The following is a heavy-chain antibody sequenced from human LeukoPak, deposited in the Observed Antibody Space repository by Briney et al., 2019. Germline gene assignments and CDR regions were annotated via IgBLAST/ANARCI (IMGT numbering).Heavy chain of an antibody. Sequence: ASVKVSCKASGYTFTSYDINWVRQATGQGLEWMGWMNPNSGNTGYAQKFQGRDTMTRNTSISTAYMELSSLRSEDTAVYYCARGSSDYYDSSGYYYPYWGQGTLVTVSS. CDR2: MNPNSGNT. D-gene: IGHD3-22*01. J-gene: IGHJ4*02. CDR1: GYTFTSYD. CDR3: ARGSSDYYDSSGYYYPY. V-gene: IGHV1-8*01.